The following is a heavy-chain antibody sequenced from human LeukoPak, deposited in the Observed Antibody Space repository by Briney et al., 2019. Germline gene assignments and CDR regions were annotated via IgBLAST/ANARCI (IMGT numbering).Heavy chain of an antibody. J-gene: IGHJ4*02. Sequence: GGSLRLSCAASGFTFSSYGMHWVREAPGKGLEWVAVIWYGGSNKYYADSVKGRFTISRDNSKNTLYLQMNSLRAEDTAVYYCAKDHSGSFDYWGQGTLVTVSS. CDR3: AKDHSGSFDY. CDR1: GFTFSSYG. D-gene: IGHD1-26*01. V-gene: IGHV3-30*02. CDR2: IWYGGSNK.